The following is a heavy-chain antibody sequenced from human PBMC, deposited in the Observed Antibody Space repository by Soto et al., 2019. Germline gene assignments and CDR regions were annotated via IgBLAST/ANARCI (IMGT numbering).Heavy chain of an antibody. J-gene: IGHJ4*02. CDR2: ISYDGSEK. V-gene: IGHV3-30-3*01. CDR3: ARADAWALPGYRFDY. Sequence: QAQLVESGGGVVQPGRSLRLSCAASGFTFSSYAMHWVRQASGKGLEWVAVISYDGSEKHHADSVKGRFTISRDNSKNTLYLQMNSLRPEDTAVYYCARADAWALPGYRFDYWGQGTLITVSS. D-gene: IGHD3-16*02. CDR1: GFTFSSYA.